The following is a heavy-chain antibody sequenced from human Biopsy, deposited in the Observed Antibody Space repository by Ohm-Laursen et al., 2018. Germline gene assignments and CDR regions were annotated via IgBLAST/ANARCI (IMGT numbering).Heavy chain of an antibody. CDR1: GGSISSYY. CDR3: ARHAPSYSGSYWRYFDL. Sequence: ETLSLTCTVSGGSISSYYWSWIRQPPGKGLEWIGYIYYTGSINYNPSLKSRVTISVDTSMNHLSLRLTSVTAADTAVYYCARHAPSYSGSYWRYFDLWGRGTLVTVSS. J-gene: IGHJ2*01. V-gene: IGHV4-59*08. D-gene: IGHD1-26*01. CDR2: IYYTGSI.